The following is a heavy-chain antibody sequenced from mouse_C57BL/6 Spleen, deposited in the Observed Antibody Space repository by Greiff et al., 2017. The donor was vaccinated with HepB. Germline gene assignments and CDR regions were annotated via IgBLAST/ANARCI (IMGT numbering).Heavy chain of an antibody. Sequence: EVQLVESEGGLVQPGSSMKLSCTASGFTFSDYYMAWVRQVPEKGLEWVANINYDGSSTYYLDSLKSRFIISRDNAKNILYLQMSSLKSEDTATYYCARDANSMDYWGQGTSVTVSS. V-gene: IGHV5-16*01. J-gene: IGHJ4*01. CDR3: ARDANSMDY. CDR2: INYDGSST. CDR1: GFTFSDYY.